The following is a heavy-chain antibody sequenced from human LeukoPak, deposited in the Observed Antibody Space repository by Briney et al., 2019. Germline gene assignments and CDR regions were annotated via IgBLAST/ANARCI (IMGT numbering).Heavy chain of an antibody. CDR2: ISTSGGST. CDR1: GFTFSSHA. Sequence: GGSLRLSCAASGFTFSSHAMSWVCQAPGKGLEWVSAISTSGGSTYYADSVKGRFTISRDNSRNTLYLQMNSLRVEDTAIYYCALRGGQPDPFDYWGQGTLVTVSS. CDR3: ALRGGQPDPFDY. D-gene: IGHD3-10*01. V-gene: IGHV3-23*01. J-gene: IGHJ4*02.